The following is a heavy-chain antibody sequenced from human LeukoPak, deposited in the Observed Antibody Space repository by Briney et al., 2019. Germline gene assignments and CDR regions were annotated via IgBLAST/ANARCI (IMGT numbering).Heavy chain of an antibody. Sequence: GGSLRLSCAASGFTFSSYAMHWVRQAPGKGLEWVAVISYDGSNKYYADSVKGRFTISRDNSKNTLYLQMNCLRAEDTAVYYCASSSRRSAKKVYNWFDPWGQGTLVTVSS. V-gene: IGHV3-30*04. D-gene: IGHD6-13*01. J-gene: IGHJ5*02. CDR3: ASSSRRSAKKVYNWFDP. CDR1: GFTFSSYA. CDR2: ISYDGSNK.